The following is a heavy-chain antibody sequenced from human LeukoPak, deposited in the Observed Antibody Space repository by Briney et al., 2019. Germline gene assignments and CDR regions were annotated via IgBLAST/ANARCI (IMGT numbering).Heavy chain of an antibody. D-gene: IGHD6-19*01. J-gene: IGHJ4*02. CDR2: INPNSGGT. CDR3: ASRSGGSSGGD. Sequence: PGRSLRLSCAASGFDFNNYVMHWVRQAPGQGLEWMGWINPNSGGTNYAQKFQGRVTMTRDTSISTAYMGLSRLRSDDTAVYYCASRSGGSSGGDWGQGTLVTVSS. V-gene: IGHV1-2*02. CDR1: GFDFNNYV.